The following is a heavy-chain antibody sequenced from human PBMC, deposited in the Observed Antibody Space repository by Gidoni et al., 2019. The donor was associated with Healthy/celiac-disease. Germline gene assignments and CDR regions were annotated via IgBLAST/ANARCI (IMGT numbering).Heavy chain of an antibody. CDR3: ARNWGYYYMDV. D-gene: IGHD7-27*01. CDR2: IYHSGRT. V-gene: IGHV4-39*01. Sequence: QLQLQESGPGLVKPSATLSLTCTVSRGSISSSSYYWGWTRQPPGKGLEWIGSIYHSGRTSYSPSLKSRVTISVDTSKNQFSLKLSSVTAADTAVYYCARNWGYYYMDVWGKGTTVTVSS. J-gene: IGHJ6*03. CDR1: RGSISSSSYY.